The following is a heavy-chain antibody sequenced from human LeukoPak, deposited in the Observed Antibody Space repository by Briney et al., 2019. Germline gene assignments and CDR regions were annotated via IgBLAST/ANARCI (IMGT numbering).Heavy chain of an antibody. CDR3: ARLRYYDGSGSFDY. J-gene: IGHJ4*02. CDR2: IKQDVSEK. CDR1: GFTFGSYW. V-gene: IGHV3-7*01. Sequence: GGSLRLSCAASGFTFGSYWMSWVRQAPGKGLEWVANIKQDVSEKYYVDSVKGRFTISRDNAKNSLYLQMYSLRAEDTAIYYCARLRYYDGSGSFDYWGRGTLVTVSS. D-gene: IGHD3-10*01.